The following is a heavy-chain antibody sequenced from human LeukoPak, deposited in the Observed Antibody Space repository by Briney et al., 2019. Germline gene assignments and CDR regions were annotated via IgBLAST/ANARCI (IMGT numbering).Heavy chain of an antibody. J-gene: IGHJ3*02. CDR2: INHSGST. D-gene: IGHD3-10*01. CDR3: ARLNYYGSGSYLLDAFDI. CDR1: GGSFSGYY. V-gene: IGHV4-34*01. Sequence: PSETLSLTCAVYGGSFSGYYWSWIRQPPGKGLEWIGEINHSGSTNYNPSLKSRVTISVDTSKNQFSLKLSSVTAADTAVYYCARLNYYGSGSYLLDAFDIWGQGTMVTVSS.